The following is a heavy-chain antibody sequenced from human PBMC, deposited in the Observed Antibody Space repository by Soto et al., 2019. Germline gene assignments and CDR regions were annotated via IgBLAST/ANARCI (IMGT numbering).Heavy chain of an antibody. CDR2: INSDGSST. CDR1: GFPFSTYW. D-gene: IGHD5-12*01. V-gene: IGHV3-74*01. Sequence: EEHLVQSGGGLVQPGGSLRLSCAASGFPFSTYWMHWVHQVPGQGLVWVSRINSDGSSTIYADFVKGRFTISRDNAKNTLYLQMNRLRVDDTAIYYCAGGYQDWGQGALVTVSS. J-gene: IGHJ4*02. CDR3: AGGYQD.